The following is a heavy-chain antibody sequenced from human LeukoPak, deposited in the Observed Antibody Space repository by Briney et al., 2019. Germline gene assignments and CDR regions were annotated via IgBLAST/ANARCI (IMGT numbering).Heavy chain of an antibody. J-gene: IGHJ4*02. D-gene: IGHD7-27*01. Sequence: PGGSLRLSCAASGFTFSSYAMSWVRQAPGKGLEWVSAISGSGGSIYYADSVKGRFTISRDNSKNTLYLQMNSLRAEDTAVYYCARVTGDRGGFDYWGQGTLVTVSS. CDR2: ISGSGGSI. V-gene: IGHV3-23*01. CDR3: ARVTGDRGGFDY. CDR1: GFTFSSYA.